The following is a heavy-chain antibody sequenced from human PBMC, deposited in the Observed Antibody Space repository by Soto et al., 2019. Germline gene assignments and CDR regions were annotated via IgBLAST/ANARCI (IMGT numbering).Heavy chain of an antibody. CDR1: GGTFSSYT. CDR3: ARDGVGATSSYYYGMDV. V-gene: IGHV1-69*08. D-gene: IGHD1-26*01. J-gene: IGHJ6*02. CDR2: IIPILGIA. Sequence: QVPLVQSGAEVKKPGSSVKVSCKASGGTFSSYTISWVRQAPGQGLEWMGRIIPILGIANYAQKFQGRVTITADKSTSTAYMELSSLRSEDTAVYYCARDGVGATSSYYYGMDVWGQGTTVTVSS.